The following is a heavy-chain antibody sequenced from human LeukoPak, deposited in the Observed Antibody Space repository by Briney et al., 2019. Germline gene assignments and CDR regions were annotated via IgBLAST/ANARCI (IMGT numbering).Heavy chain of an antibody. V-gene: IGHV3-23*01. J-gene: IGHJ4*02. CDR1: GVIFSHHA. CDR3: AKEDTAGVTPVLVY. CDR2: ISGSGGTT. Sequence: PGESLTLSCAVSGVIFSHHAISWVRQAPGKGLEWISDISGSGGTTYYADSVRGRFTISRDNSKNTLSLHMHSLRAEDTAVYYCAKEDTAGVTPVLVYWGRETLVTVAS. D-gene: IGHD5-18*01.